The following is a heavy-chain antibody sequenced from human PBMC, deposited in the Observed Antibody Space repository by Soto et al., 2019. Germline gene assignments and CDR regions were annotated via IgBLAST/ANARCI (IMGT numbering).Heavy chain of an antibody. CDR1: GGSISSSNW. CDR3: ARDGGTTYCSGGSCYSYTINWFDP. V-gene: IGHV4-4*02. D-gene: IGHD2-15*01. J-gene: IGHJ5*02. Sequence: GTLSLTCAVSGGSISSSNWWSWVRQPPGKGLEWIGEIYHSGSTNYNPSLKSRVTISVDKSKNQFSLKLSSVTAADTAVYYCARDGGTTYCSGGSCYSYTINWFDPWGQGTLVTVSS. CDR2: IYHSGST.